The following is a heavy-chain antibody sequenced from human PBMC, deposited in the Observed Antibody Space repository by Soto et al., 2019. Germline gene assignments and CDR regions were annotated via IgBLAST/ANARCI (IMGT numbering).Heavy chain of an antibody. CDR2: ISYDGSNK. CDR1: GFTFSSYA. V-gene: IGHV3-30-3*01. Sequence: QVQLVESGGGVVQPGRSLRLSCAASGFTFSSYAMHWVRQAPGKGLEWVAVISYDGSNKYYADSVKGRFTISRDNSKNTLYLQMNSLRAEDTAVYYCARPYDSSEYYFDYWGQGTLVTVSS. D-gene: IGHD3-22*01. CDR3: ARPYDSSEYYFDY. J-gene: IGHJ4*02.